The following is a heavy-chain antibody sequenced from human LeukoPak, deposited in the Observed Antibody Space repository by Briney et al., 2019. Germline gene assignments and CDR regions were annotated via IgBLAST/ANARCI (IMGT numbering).Heavy chain of an antibody. CDR2: IYASGGT. J-gene: IGHJ4*02. CDR1: GGSISSGSYY. V-gene: IGHV4-61*02. D-gene: IGHD3-3*01. CDR3: ARGEWPPGGFDY. Sequence: SETLSPTCTVSGGSISSGSYYWSWIRQPAGKGLEWIWRIYASGGTNCNPSLKSRVTISVDTSKNQFSLKLTSVTAADTAVYYCARGEWPPGGFDYWGQGTLVTVSS.